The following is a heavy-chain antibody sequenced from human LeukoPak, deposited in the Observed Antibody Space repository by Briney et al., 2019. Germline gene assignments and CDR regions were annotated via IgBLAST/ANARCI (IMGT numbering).Heavy chain of an antibody. CDR1: GGSISSTNT. Sequence: PSETLSLSCGDSGGSISSTNTWSWVRHPPGQGLEWIGEISLTGRTNYNPSLDGRVTMSIDESSNQLSLDLTSVTAADTAIYYCSREKGASGPFGYWGQGTMVIVPS. CDR3: SREKGASGPFGY. J-gene: IGHJ4*02. V-gene: IGHV4-4*02. D-gene: IGHD3-16*01. CDR2: ISLTGRT.